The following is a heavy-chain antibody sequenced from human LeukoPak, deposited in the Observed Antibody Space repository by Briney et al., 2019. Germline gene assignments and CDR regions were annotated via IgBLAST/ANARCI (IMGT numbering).Heavy chain of an antibody. V-gene: IGHV1-69*04. Sequence: PVKVSCKASGGTFSSYAISWVRQAPGQGLEWMGRIIPILGIANYAQKFQGRVTITADKSTSTAYMELSSLRSEDAAVYYCARGDIVMYGRKNWFDPWGQGTLVTVSS. D-gene: IGHD2/OR15-2a*01. CDR2: IIPILGIA. CDR1: GGTFSSYA. J-gene: IGHJ5*02. CDR3: ARGDIVMYGRKNWFDP.